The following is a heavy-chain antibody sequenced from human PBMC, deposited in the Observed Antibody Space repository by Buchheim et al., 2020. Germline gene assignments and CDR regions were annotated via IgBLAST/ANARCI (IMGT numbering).Heavy chain of an antibody. D-gene: IGHD3-10*01. V-gene: IGHV3-33*06. Sequence: QVQLVESGGGVVQPGRSLRLSCAASGFTFSSYGMHWVRQAPGKGLEWVAVIWYDGSNKYYADSVKGRFTISRDNSKNTLYLQMNSLRAEDTAVYYCAKESHLGYDYIDYDYYYGMDVWGQGTT. CDR1: GFTFSSYG. CDR2: IWYDGSNK. CDR3: AKESHLGYDYIDYDYYYGMDV. J-gene: IGHJ6*02.